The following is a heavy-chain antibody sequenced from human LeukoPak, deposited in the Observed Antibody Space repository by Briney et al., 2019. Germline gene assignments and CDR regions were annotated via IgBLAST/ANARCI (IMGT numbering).Heavy chain of an antibody. Sequence: GGSLRLSCITSGFTFGGYAMSWVRQAPGRGLEWVGLIRSKPDGGTTEYVASVKDRFTISRDDSKSIAYLQMNSLKSEDTAVYFCTRDNSDYDRSGYYYGGDYWGQGTLVTVSS. D-gene: IGHD3-22*01. J-gene: IGHJ4*02. V-gene: IGHV3-49*04. CDR2: IRSKPDGGTT. CDR1: GFTFGGYA. CDR3: TRDNSDYDRSGYYYGGDY.